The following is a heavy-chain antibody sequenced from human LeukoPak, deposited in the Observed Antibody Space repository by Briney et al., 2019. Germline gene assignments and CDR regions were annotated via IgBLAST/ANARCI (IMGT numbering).Heavy chain of an antibody. Sequence: SGGLSRTFAVSGGSISSSNWWRGVRQPPGKGLEWVGEIYHSGSTNYNPSLKSRVTISVDKSNNQFSLKLTSVPAADTAVYYCASVPDYDILTGYSPYYFDYWGQGTLVTVSS. CDR1: GGSISSSNW. CDR3: ASVPDYDILTGYSPYYFDY. V-gene: IGHV4-4*02. D-gene: IGHD3-9*01. CDR2: IYHSGST. J-gene: IGHJ4*02.